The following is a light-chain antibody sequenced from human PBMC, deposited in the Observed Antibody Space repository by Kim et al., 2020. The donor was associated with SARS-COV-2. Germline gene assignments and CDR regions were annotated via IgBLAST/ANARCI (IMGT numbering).Light chain of an antibody. CDR2: QDV. V-gene: IGLV3-1*01. CDR3: QTWDRGTAVV. Sequence: SYELTQPPSVSVSPGQTAIITCSGDDLGDRYTFWFQQKPGHSPVLVIYQDVKRTSGIPERFSASNSGYTATLTISGTQPMDEADYYCQTWDRGTAVVFGGGTQLTVL. CDR1: DLGDRY. J-gene: IGLJ3*02.